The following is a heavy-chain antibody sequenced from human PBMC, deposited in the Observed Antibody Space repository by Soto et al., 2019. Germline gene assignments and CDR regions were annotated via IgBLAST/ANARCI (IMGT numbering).Heavy chain of an antibody. D-gene: IGHD2-2*01. Sequence: SETLSLTCAVYGGSFSGYYWSWIRQPPGKGLEWIGEINHSGSTNYNPSLKGRVTISVDTSKNQFSLKLSSVTAADTAVYYRARGPAGYCSSTSCYFPFFDYWGQGTLVTVSS. CDR3: ARGPAGYCSSTSCYFPFFDY. V-gene: IGHV4-34*01. J-gene: IGHJ4*02. CDR2: INHSGST. CDR1: GGSFSGYY.